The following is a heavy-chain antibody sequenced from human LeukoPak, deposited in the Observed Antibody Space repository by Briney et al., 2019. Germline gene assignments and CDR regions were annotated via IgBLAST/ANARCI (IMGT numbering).Heavy chain of an antibody. CDR1: GDSISSGNYY. J-gene: IGHJ5*02. D-gene: IGHD2-2*01. CDR3: ARDRGGYCSSTSCYAGYWFDP. Sequence: SQTLSLTCTVSGDSISSGNYYWTWIRQPAGKGLERIGHIYTSRSTNYNPSLKSRVTISVDTSKNQFSLKLSSVTAADTAVYYCARDRGGYCSSTSCYAGYWFDPWGQGTLVTVSS. V-gene: IGHV4-61*09. CDR2: IYTSRST.